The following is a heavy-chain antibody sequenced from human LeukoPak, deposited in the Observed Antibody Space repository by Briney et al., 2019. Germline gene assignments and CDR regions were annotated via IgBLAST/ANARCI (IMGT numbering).Heavy chain of an antibody. CDR2: ITPNSGGT. CDR3: ARDLIYGDYAFDI. J-gene: IGHJ3*02. Sequence: GASVKVSRKASGYTFTGYYMHWVRQAPGQGLEWMGRITPNSGGTNYAQKFQGRVTMTRDTSISTAYMELSRLRSDDTAVYYCARDLIYGDYAFDIWDQGTMVTVSS. D-gene: IGHD4-17*01. CDR1: GYTFTGYY. V-gene: IGHV1-2*06.